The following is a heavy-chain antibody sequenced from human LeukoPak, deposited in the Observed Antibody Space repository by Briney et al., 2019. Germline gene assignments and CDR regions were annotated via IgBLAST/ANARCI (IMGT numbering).Heavy chain of an antibody. J-gene: IGHJ4*02. V-gene: IGHV3-21*01. CDR1: RFTFRSYR. CDR3: TRNIYYYGSGSYYRGFDY. CDR2: ISSNSIYI. Sequence: GCSVTLSCPASRFTFRSYRMNWVRQAPAKAREGASFISSNSIYIYYPVQAKGRFTISKDNAKHSLYLQMNTLSAEDTTVDYVTRNIYYYGSGSYYRGFDYWGQGTLVTVSS. D-gene: IGHD3-10*01.